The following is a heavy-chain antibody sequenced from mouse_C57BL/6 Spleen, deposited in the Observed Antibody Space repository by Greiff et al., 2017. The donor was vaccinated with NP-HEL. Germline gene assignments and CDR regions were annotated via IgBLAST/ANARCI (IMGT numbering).Heavy chain of an antibody. D-gene: IGHD4-1*01. CDR1: GYTFTSYG. Sequence: QLQQSGAELARPGASVKLSCKASGYTFTSYGISWVKQRTGQGLEWIGEIYPRSGNTYYNEKFKGKATLTADKSSSTAYMELRSLTSEDSAVYFCARSLLTGPGFAYWGQGTLVTVSA. V-gene: IGHV1-81*01. CDR2: IYPRSGNT. J-gene: IGHJ3*01. CDR3: ARSLLTGPGFAY.